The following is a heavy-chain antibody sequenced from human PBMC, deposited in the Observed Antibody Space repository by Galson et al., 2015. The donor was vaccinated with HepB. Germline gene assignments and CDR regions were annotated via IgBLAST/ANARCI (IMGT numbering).Heavy chain of an antibody. J-gene: IGHJ4*02. CDR1: GFTFSSYW. D-gene: IGHD7-27*01. CDR3: VRVENWGWRSSDY. V-gene: IGHV3-74*01. CDR2: INGDGSDT. Sequence: SLRLSCAASGFTFSSYWMHWVRQAPGKGLVWVSHINGDGSDTTYADSVKGRFTISRDNAKNTLYLQMNSLRAEDTAVFYCVRVENWGWRSSDYWGQGTLGTVPS.